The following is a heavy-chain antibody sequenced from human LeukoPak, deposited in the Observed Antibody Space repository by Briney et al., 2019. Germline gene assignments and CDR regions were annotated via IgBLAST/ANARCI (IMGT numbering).Heavy chain of an antibody. CDR1: GGSISTYY. V-gene: IGHV4-59*12. Sequence: SETLSLTCTVSGGSISTYYWNWIRQPPGKGLEWIGDIYYSGSTKYDPSLKSRVTISVDTSKNQFSLKLSSVTAADTAVYYCARAPPGSSGYYYRFFDYWGQGTLVTVSS. J-gene: IGHJ4*02. D-gene: IGHD3-22*01. CDR3: ARAPPGSSGYYYRFFDY. CDR2: IYYSGST.